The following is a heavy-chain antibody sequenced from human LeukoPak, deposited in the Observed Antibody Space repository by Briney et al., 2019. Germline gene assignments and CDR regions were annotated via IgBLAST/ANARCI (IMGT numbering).Heavy chain of an antibody. CDR1: GFTFSSYA. J-gene: IGHJ4*02. Sequence: GGSLRLSCAASGFTFSSYAMSWVRQASGKGLEWVGRIRSKANSYATAYAASVKGRFTISRDDSKNTAYLQMNSLKTEDTAVYYCTRRTGSGWYWYYWGQGTLVTVSS. V-gene: IGHV3-73*01. CDR2: IRSKANSYAT. CDR3: TRRTGSGWYWYY. D-gene: IGHD6-19*01.